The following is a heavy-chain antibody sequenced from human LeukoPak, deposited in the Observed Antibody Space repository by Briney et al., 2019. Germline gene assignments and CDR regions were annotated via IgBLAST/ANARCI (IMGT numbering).Heavy chain of an antibody. V-gene: IGHV3-53*01. CDR1: GLTVSGTY. CDR3: ARYEGYISSWYRFLDN. Sequence: GGSLRLSCVASGLTVSGTYLSWVRQAPGKGLEWVSVIYSGGSTYYADSAKGRFTISRDNSKNTLYLEMNSLRAEDTAVYYCARYEGYISSWYRFLDNWGQGTLVTVSS. CDR2: IYSGGST. J-gene: IGHJ4*02. D-gene: IGHD6-13*01.